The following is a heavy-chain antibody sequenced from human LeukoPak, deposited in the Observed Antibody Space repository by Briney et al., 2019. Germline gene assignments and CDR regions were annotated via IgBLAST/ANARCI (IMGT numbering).Heavy chain of an antibody. CDR2: TYYRSKWYN. CDR3: ARAGFRVGFSSASSPLDY. CDR1: GDSVSSNSAA. D-gene: IGHD6-25*01. J-gene: IGHJ4*02. Sequence: SQTLSLTCAISGDSVSSNSAAWNWIRQSPSRGLEWLGRTYYRSKWYNDYAVSVKSRITINPDTSKNQFSLQLNSVTPEDTAVYYCARAGFRVGFSSASSPLDYWGQGTLVTVSS. V-gene: IGHV6-1*01.